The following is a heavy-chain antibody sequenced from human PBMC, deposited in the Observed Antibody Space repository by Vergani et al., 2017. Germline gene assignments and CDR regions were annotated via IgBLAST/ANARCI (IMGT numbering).Heavy chain of an antibody. CDR3: ARDMGVFITGNWFDP. CDR2: IFYSGTT. V-gene: IGHV4-31*11. CDR1: GGSISSGDHC. J-gene: IGHJ5*02. Sequence: QVQLQESGPGVVKPSQTLSLTCAVSGGSISSGDHCWTWIRQRPGKGLEWIGYIFYSGTTYDNPSLRSRLTISVDTSQNQFSLKLRSVTAADTAVYYCARDMGVFITGNWFDPWGQGTLVTVSS. D-gene: IGHD3-22*01.